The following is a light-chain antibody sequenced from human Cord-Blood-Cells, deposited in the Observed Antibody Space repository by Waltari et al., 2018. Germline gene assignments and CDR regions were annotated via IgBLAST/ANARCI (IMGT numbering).Light chain of an antibody. CDR2: AAS. J-gene: IGKJ3*01. CDR1: QSISSY. Sequence: IQMSQPPSSLSPSVGDRVTIPCRASQSISSYLNWYQQKPGKAPKLLIYAASSLQSGVPSRFSGSGSGTDFTLTISSLQPEDFATYYCQQSYSTPLFTFGPGTKVDIK. CDR3: QQSYSTPLFT. V-gene: IGKV1-39*01.